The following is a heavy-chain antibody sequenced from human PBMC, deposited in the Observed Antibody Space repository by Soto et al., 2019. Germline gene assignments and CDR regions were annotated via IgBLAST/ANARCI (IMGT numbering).Heavy chain of an antibody. D-gene: IGHD2-15*01. V-gene: IGHV1-8*01. Sequence: ASVKVSCKASVYTFTSYDINWVRQATGQGLEWMGWMNPNSGNTGYAQKFQGRVTMTRNTSISTAYMELSSLRSEDTAVYYCARGLSYCSGGSCYSVDAFDIWGQGTMVTVSS. CDR1: VYTFTSYD. J-gene: IGHJ3*02. CDR2: MNPNSGNT. CDR3: ARGLSYCSGGSCYSVDAFDI.